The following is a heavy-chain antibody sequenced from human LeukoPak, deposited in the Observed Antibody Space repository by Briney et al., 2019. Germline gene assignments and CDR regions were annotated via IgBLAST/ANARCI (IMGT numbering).Heavy chain of an antibody. CDR2: VYYSGST. Sequence: SETLSLTCTVSGGSISSSSYSWGWIRQPPGKGLEWIGSVYYSGSTFYNPSLKSRVIISVDTSNNQFSPRLSSVTAADTAVYYCARLEIAVADFDYWGQGTLVTVSS. J-gene: IGHJ4*02. CDR1: GGSISSSSYS. D-gene: IGHD6-19*01. V-gene: IGHV4-39*01. CDR3: ARLEIAVADFDY.